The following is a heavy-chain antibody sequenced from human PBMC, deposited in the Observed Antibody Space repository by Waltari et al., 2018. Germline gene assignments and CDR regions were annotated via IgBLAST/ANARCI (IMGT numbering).Heavy chain of an antibody. Sequence: QLQLQESGPGLVKPSETLSLTCTVSGGSISSSSYYWGWIRQPPGKGLEWIGSIYYSGSTYYTPSLKSRVTISVDTSKNQFSLKLSSVTAADTAVYYCASSRYSGSYFDYWGQGTLVTVSS. CDR2: IYYSGST. CDR3: ASSRYSGSYFDY. D-gene: IGHD1-26*01. CDR1: GGSISSSSYY. V-gene: IGHV4-39*07. J-gene: IGHJ4*02.